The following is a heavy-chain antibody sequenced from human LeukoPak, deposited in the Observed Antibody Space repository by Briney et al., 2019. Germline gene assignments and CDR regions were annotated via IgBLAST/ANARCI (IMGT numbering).Heavy chain of an antibody. CDR3: VRDLRESDF. J-gene: IGHJ4*02. Sequence: GGSLRPSCAASGFTFSSYWMHWVRQAPGKGLVWVSRINPDGSTTNYAASVQGRFTISRDNAKNMLYLQMNSLRAEDTAVYYCVRDLRESDFWGQGTLVTVSS. CDR1: GFTFSSYW. CDR2: INPDGSTT. V-gene: IGHV3-74*01.